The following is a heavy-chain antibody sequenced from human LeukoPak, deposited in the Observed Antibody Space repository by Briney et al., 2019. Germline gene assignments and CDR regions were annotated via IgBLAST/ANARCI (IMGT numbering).Heavy chain of an antibody. V-gene: IGHV1-2*02. CDR2: INPRIDET. Sequence: GASVRVSCKTSGYTFTAYHIHWMRLAPGQGLEWMGWINPRIDETTFAPKFQGRVAMTTDTSLTTAYMELSSLTSDDTAAYFCATEGSYFLTSFDHWGLGTLVTVSS. CDR3: ATEGSYFLTSFDH. CDR1: GYTFTAYH. J-gene: IGHJ4*02. D-gene: IGHD3-10*01.